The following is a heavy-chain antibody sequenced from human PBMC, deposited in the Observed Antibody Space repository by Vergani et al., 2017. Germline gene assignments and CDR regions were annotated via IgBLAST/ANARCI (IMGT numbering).Heavy chain of an antibody. CDR2: IYPGASDT. J-gene: IGHJ6*02. V-gene: IGHV5-51*01. CDR3: ARQTVSVMRYCSGGSCYGMDV. Sequence: EVQLVQSGAEVKKPGESLKISCKGSGYSFTRYWIGWVRPMPGKGLEWMGIIYPGASDTTYSPSFQGQFTISANKSIRTAYLQWSSLKASDTAMYYCARQTVSVMRYCSGGSCYGMDVWGQGP. CDR1: GYSFTRYW. D-gene: IGHD2-15*01.